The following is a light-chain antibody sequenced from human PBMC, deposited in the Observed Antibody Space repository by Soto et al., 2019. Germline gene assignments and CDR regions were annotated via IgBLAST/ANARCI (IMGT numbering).Light chain of an antibody. CDR2: SAS. V-gene: IGKV1-39*01. CDR3: QQSYTTLWT. Sequence: DIQMTQSPSSLAASVGDRVTITCRASQRINNFLNWYQQKPGKAPKLLIYSASSLQTGVSSRFSGSGSGTEFTLTTSSLQLEDFATYFCQQSYTTLWTFGPGTNVDIK. CDR1: QRINNF. J-gene: IGKJ1*01.